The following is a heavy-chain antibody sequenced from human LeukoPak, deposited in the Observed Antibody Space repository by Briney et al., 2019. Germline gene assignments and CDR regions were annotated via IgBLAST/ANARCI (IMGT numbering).Heavy chain of an antibody. CDR2: IYPGDSDT. CDR3: ARHPPSYCSSTSCYLNWFDP. V-gene: IGHV5-51*01. CDR1: GYSFTTYW. Sequence: GESLKISCQGSGYSFTTYWIGWVRQMPGKGLEWMGVIYPGDSDTTYSPSFQGQVTISADKSISTAYLQWSSLKASDTAMYYCARHPPSYCSSTSCYLNWFDPWGQGTLVTVSS. D-gene: IGHD2-2*01. J-gene: IGHJ5*02.